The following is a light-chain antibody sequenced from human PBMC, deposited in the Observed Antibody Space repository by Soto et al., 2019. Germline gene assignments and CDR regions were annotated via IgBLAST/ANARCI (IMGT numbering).Light chain of an antibody. Sequence: QSVLTQPPSASGTPGQTVSISCSGTSSNMRTNTVNWYQHLPGTAPKLIIYSNDQRPSGVPDRFSASKSGTSASLAINGLPSADDAVYYCAAWDNSLAWVFGGGTQLTVL. CDR2: SND. CDR3: AAWDNSLAWV. CDR1: SSNMRTNT. V-gene: IGLV1-44*01. J-gene: IGLJ3*02.